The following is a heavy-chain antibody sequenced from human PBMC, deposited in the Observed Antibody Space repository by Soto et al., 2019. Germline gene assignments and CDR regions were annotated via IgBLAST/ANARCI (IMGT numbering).Heavy chain of an antibody. CDR1: GGTFISYT. CDR2: IIPILGIA. V-gene: IGHV1-69*02. D-gene: IGHD2-15*01. J-gene: IGHJ3*02. Sequence: ASVKVSCKASGGTFISYTISWVRQAPGQGLEWMGRIIPILGIANYAQKFQGRVTITADKSTSTAYMELSSLRSEDTAVYYCARVWCSGGSCYSKAFDIWGQGTMVTVSS. CDR3: ARVWCSGGSCYSKAFDI.